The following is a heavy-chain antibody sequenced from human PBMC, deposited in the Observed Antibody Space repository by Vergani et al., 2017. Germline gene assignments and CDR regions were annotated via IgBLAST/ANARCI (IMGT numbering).Heavy chain of an antibody. CDR3: ARETYYYDSSGPPRGYFDY. CDR2: ISYDGSNK. CDR1: GFTFSSYA. J-gene: IGHJ4*02. V-gene: IGHV3-30-3*01. Sequence: QVQLVESGGGVVQPGRSLRLSCAASGFTFSSYAMHWVRQAPGKGLEWVAVISYDGSNKYYADSVKGRFTISRDNSKNTLYLQMNSLRAEDTAVYYCARETYYYDSSGPPRGYFDYWGQGTLVTVSS. D-gene: IGHD3-22*01.